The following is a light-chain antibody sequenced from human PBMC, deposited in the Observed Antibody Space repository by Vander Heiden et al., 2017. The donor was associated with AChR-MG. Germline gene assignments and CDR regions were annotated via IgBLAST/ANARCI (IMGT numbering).Light chain of an antibody. J-gene: IGKJ1*01. CDR2: GAS. CDR1: QTVTSNY. V-gene: IGKV3-20*01. Sequence: ELVLTQSPGTLSLSPGERATLSCRASQTVTSNYLAWYQQRPGQAPRLLIYGASSRATGIPDRFSGGGSGTDFTLTISRLEPEDFAVYFCQQYSTSPRTFGQGTKVEIK. CDR3: QQYSTSPRT.